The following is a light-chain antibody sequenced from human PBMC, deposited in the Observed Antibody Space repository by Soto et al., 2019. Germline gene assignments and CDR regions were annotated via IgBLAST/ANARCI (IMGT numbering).Light chain of an antibody. J-gene: IGLJ1*01. CDR1: SSNIGSNT. CDR2: SNN. V-gene: IGLV1-44*01. CDR3: AAWDDSLNGPYV. Sequence: QSVLTQPPSASGTPGQRVTISCSGSSSNIGSNTVNWYQQLPGTAPKLLIYSNNQRPSGVPDRFSGSKSGISASLAISGLQSEDEADYYCAAWDDSLNGPYVFGTGTKVTVL.